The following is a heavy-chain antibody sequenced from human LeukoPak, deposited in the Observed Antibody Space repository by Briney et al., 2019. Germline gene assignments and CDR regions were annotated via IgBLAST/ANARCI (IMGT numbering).Heavy chain of an antibody. D-gene: IGHD6-19*01. Sequence: ASVKVSCKASGYTFTSYGISWVRQAPGQGLEWMGWMNPNSGNTGYAQKFQGRVTMTRNTSISTAYMELSSLRSEDTAVYYCARGATYSSGSYYYYYYMDVWGKGTTVTISS. J-gene: IGHJ6*03. CDR2: MNPNSGNT. CDR3: ARGATYSSGSYYYYYYMDV. CDR1: GYTFTSYG. V-gene: IGHV1-8*02.